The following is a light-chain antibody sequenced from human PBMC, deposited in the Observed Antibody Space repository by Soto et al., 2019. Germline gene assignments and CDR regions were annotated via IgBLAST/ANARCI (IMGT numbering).Light chain of an antibody. CDR2: GAS. V-gene: IGKV3-15*01. CDR3: QQYDNWPPGT. Sequence: EIVMTQSPATLSVSPGERATLSCKASQSVATYLAWYQQKPGQAPRLLIYGASTRATGVPARFSGGGSGTAVTLSISSRQAEDVAIDPCQQYDNWPPGTFGEGTKVEIK. CDR1: QSVATY. J-gene: IGKJ4*02.